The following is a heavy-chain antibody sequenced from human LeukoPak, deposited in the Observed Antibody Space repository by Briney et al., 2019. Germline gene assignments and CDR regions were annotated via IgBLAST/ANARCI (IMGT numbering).Heavy chain of an antibody. Sequence: GGSLRLSCAASGFTFSSYAMSWVRQAPGKGLEWVSAISGSGGSTYYADSVKGRLTISRDNSKNTLYLQMNSLRAEDTAVYYCARVVDHDYGDYYLDYWGQGTLVTVSS. CDR2: ISGSGGST. J-gene: IGHJ4*02. V-gene: IGHV3-23*01. D-gene: IGHD4-17*01. CDR1: GFTFSSYA. CDR3: ARVVDHDYGDYYLDY.